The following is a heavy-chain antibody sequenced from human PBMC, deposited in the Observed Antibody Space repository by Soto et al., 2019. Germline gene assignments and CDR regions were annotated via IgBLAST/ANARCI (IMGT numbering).Heavy chain of an antibody. V-gene: IGHV3-23*01. Sequence: TGGSLILSCAASGFTFRNYAMSWVRQAPGKGLECVSSISANGITTYYADSVKGRFTISRDNSKNTVYVQMNTLRPEDTAMYYCAKVRFGALRERNWLDPWGQGT. D-gene: IGHD3-10*01. CDR2: ISANGITT. J-gene: IGHJ5*02. CDR1: GFTFRNYA. CDR3: AKVRFGALRERNWLDP.